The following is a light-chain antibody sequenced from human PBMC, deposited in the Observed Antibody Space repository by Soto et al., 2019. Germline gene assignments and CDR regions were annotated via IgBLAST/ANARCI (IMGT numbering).Light chain of an antibody. CDR1: QIIDSG. Sequence: DIQMTQSPSTLSPSVGDRVTITGRASQIIDSGLAWYQQKPGKAPKLLIYKASTLESGVPLRFSGSGSGTEFTLTITSLQPDDFATYYCQQYHFFWTFGQGTRVEIK. CDR2: KAS. V-gene: IGKV1-5*03. CDR3: QQYHFFWT. J-gene: IGKJ1*01.